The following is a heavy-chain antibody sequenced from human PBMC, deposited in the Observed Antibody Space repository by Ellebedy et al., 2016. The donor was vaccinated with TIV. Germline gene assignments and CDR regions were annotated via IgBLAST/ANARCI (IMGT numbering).Heavy chain of an antibody. D-gene: IGHD4-17*01. V-gene: IGHV1-2*02. CDR2: INPSSGAP. CDR3: AIERGATYGDYVKAFDY. J-gene: IGHJ4*02. Sequence: ASVKVSXXASGYTFTGYYMHWLRQAPGQGLEWMGGINPSSGAPKYAQNFQGRLTVTRDMSTTTAYMELTRLTSDDTAVYYCAIERGATYGDYVKAFDYWGQGTLVTVSS. CDR1: GYTFTGYY.